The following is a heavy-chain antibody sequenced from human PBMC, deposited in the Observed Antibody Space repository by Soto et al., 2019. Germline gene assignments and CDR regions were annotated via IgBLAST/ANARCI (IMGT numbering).Heavy chain of an antibody. J-gene: IGHJ5*02. V-gene: IGHV3-33*01. D-gene: IGHD4-4*01. CDR1: GFTFSSYG. CDR3: ARDGSLNTVSNWFDP. CDR2: IWYDGSNK. Sequence: GGSLRLSCAASGFTFSSYGMHWVRQAPGKGLEWVAVIWYDGSNKYYADSVKGRFTISRDNSKNTLYLQMNSLRAEDTAVYYCARDGSLNTVSNWFDPWGQGTLVTVSS.